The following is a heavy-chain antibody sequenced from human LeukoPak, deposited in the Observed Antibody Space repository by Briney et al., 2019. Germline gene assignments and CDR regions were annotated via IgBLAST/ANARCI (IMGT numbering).Heavy chain of an antibody. Sequence: GGSLRLSCAASGFAFSKYWTHWVRQRPGEGLMWVSRINNDGSATVYADSVRGRFTVSRDNDENTVYLQMSSLRSEDTAVYYCVRAGHQDYYYFDLWGRGTLVSVSS. V-gene: IGHV3-74*01. CDR1: GFAFSKYW. CDR2: INNDGSAT. CDR3: VRAGHQDYYYFDL. J-gene: IGHJ2*01.